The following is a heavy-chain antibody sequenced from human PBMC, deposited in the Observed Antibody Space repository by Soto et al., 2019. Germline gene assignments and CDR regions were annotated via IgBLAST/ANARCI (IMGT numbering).Heavy chain of an antibody. Sequence: VGSLRLSCAASGFTFSSYGMHWVRQAPGKGLEWVAVISYDGSNKYYADSVKGRFTISRDNSKNTLYLQMNSLRAEDTAVYYCAKRGHDFWSGYLDYWGQGTLVTVSS. D-gene: IGHD3-3*01. CDR3: AKRGHDFWSGYLDY. J-gene: IGHJ4*02. CDR2: ISYDGSNK. CDR1: GFTFSSYG. V-gene: IGHV3-30*18.